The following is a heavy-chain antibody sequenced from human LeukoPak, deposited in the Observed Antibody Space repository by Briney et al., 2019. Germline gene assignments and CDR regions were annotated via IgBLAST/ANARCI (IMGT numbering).Heavy chain of an antibody. J-gene: IGHJ4*02. Sequence: KPGGSLRLSCAASGFTFNTFWMNWVRQAPGKGLEWVGRIKSKTDGGTTDYAAPVKGRFTISRDDSKNSLYLQMNSLKSEDTAVYFCAREGDSSGPDFVYWGQGTLVTVSS. V-gene: IGHV3-15*07. D-gene: IGHD6-19*01. CDR3: AREGDSSGPDFVY. CDR1: GFTFNTFW. CDR2: IKSKTDGGTT.